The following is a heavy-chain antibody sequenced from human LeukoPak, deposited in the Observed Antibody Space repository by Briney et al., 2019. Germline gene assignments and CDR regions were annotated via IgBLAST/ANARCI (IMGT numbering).Heavy chain of an antibody. Sequence: SVKVSCKTSGGTFSDHAIMWVRQAPGQGPEWMGGIIPIFGTANYAQKFQGRVTITTDESTSTAYMELSSLRSEDTAVYYCARGPELERFDYWGQGTLVTVSS. CDR1: GGTFSDHA. V-gene: IGHV1-69*05. CDR3: ARGPELERFDY. J-gene: IGHJ4*02. CDR2: IIPIFGTA. D-gene: IGHD1-1*01.